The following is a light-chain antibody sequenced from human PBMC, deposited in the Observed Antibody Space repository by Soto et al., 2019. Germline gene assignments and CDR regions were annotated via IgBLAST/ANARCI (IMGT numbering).Light chain of an antibody. V-gene: IGKV3-20*01. CDR2: GAS. Sequence: EIVLTQSPGTLSLSPGERATLSCRASQSVSSSYLAWYQQKPGQAPRLLIYGASSRATGIPDRFSGSGSGTDLTLTINRLEPEDFAVYYCQQYGSSLWTFGQGTKVEIK. CDR1: QSVSSSY. CDR3: QQYGSSLWT. J-gene: IGKJ1*01.